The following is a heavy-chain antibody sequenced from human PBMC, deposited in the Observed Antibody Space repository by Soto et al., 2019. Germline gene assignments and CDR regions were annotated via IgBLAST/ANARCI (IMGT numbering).Heavy chain of an antibody. V-gene: IGHV3-23*01. D-gene: IGHD3-10*01. J-gene: IGHJ6*02. CDR1: GFTFSTYA. Sequence: GGSLRLSCAASGFTFSTYAMIWARQAPGKGLEWVSAISGSGGSTYYADSVKGRFTISRDNSKNTLYLQMNSLRAEDTAVYYCAKKKPRGLYYYYGMDVWGQGTTVTVSS. CDR3: AKKKPRGLYYYYGMDV. CDR2: ISGSGGST.